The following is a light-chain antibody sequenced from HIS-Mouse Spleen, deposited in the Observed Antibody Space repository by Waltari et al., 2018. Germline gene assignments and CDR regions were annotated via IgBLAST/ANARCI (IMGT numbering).Light chain of an antibody. CDR3: QQLNSYLIT. V-gene: IGKV1-9*01. CDR1: QGISGY. CDR2: AAS. Sequence: DIQLTQSPSFLSASVGDSVTITCRASQGISGYLAWYQQKPGKAPKLLIYAASTLQSGVPSRFSGSGSGTEFTLTISSLQPEDFATYYCQQLNSYLITFGQGTRLEIK. J-gene: IGKJ5*01.